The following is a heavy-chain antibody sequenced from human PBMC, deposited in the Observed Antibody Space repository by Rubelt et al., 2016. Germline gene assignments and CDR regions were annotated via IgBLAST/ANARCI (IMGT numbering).Heavy chain of an antibody. CDR1: GFTFSSYA. CDR2: ISRAGNST. CDR3: ARGGKFGELLIDS. D-gene: IGHD3-10*01. J-gene: IGHJ4*02. Sequence: EVQLVESGGGLVQPGGSLRLSCAASGFTFSSYAMSWVRQAPGKGLEWVSAISRAGNSTYYADSVKGRFTMTRDNSKNTLYLQMNTLRAEDTAGDYCARGGKFGELLIDSWGQGTLVTVSS. V-gene: IGHV3-23*04.